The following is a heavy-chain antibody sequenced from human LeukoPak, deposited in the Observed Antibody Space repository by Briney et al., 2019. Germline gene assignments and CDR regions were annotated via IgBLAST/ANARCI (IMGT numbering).Heavy chain of an antibody. CDR1: GFTVTSNY. Sequence: PGGSLRLSCAASGFTVTSNYMTWVRQAPGKGLEWVSVIYSGDNTNYADSVKGRFTISRDNSRNTLYLQMNSLRPDDTALYYCAKPRGGDSWAFDTWGQGTMVAVYS. J-gene: IGHJ3*02. V-gene: IGHV3-66*04. D-gene: IGHD2-21*02. CDR2: IYSGDNT. CDR3: AKPRGGDSWAFDT.